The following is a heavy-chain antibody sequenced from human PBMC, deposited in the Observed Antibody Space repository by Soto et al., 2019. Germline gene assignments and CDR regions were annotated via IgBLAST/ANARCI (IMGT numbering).Heavy chain of an antibody. Sequence: QVLLVQSGGEVKKPGASVKVSCKASGYTFSSYGINWVRQAPGQGLEWLGWVSDYNDNIDYAQTFQGRVTMTTDKSTNTAYMELRSLRSDDTAVYYCARGNYYYRRGYLSALDIWGKGTMVTVSS. CDR2: VSDYNDNI. CDR1: GYTFSSYG. J-gene: IGHJ3*02. CDR3: ARGNYYYRRGYLSALDI. V-gene: IGHV1-18*01. D-gene: IGHD3-22*01.